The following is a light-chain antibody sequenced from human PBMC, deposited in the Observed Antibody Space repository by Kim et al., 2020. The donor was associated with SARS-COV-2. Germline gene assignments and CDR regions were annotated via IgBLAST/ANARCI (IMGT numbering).Light chain of an antibody. Sequence: SVLTQPPSVSGAPGQRVTISCTGTHSNIGAGYDVHWYQQLPGAAPKLLIYGNTNRPSGVPDRFSGSRSGTSASLVITGLQAEDEADYYCQSFDHSLSDVFGTGTKLTVL. CDR3: QSFDHSLSDV. CDR1: HSNIGAGYD. J-gene: IGLJ1*01. V-gene: IGLV1-40*01. CDR2: GNT.